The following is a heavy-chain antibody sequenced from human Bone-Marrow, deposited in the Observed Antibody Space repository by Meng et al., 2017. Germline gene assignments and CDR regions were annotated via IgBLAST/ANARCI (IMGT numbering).Heavy chain of an antibody. CDR2: INPKSGDT. Sequence: QVRLVQSGAEVKKPGASVKVPCKPSGYNFPDYYIHWVRRAPGQGLEWMGLINPKSGDTHYAQKFQARVTMTGDTSISTAYMELSGLRSDDTAMYYCARDEDISAAGKLFGDYWGQGTLVTVSS. D-gene: IGHD6-25*01. CDR3: ARDEDISAAGKLFGDY. CDR1: GYNFPDYY. J-gene: IGHJ4*02. V-gene: IGHV1-2*06.